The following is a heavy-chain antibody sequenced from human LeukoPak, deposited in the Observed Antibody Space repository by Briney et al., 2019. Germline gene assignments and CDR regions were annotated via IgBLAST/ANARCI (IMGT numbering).Heavy chain of an antibody. CDR2: INPNSGGT. CDR3: ARDLMVRGGDAFDI. J-gene: IGHJ3*02. V-gene: IGHV1-2*06. CDR1: GYTFTGYY. D-gene: IGHD3-10*01. Sequence: GASVKVSCKASGYTFTGYYMHWVRQAPGQGLEWMGRINPNSGGTNYAQKFQGRVTMTRDTSISTAYMELSRLRSDDTAVYYCARDLMVRGGDAFDIWGQGTMVTVSS.